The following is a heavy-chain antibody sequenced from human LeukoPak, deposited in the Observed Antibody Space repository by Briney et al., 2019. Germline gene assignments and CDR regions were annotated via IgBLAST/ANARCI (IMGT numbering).Heavy chain of an antibody. CDR3: ARGGDSSSWYYYYYYMDV. CDR2: IKQDGSEK. V-gene: IGHV3-7*03. J-gene: IGHJ6*03. D-gene: IGHD6-13*01. Sequence: GGSLRLSCAASGFTFSSYWMSWVRQAPGKGLEWVANIKQDGSEKYYVDSVKGRFTISRDNAKNSLYLQMNSLRAEDTAVYYCARGGDSSSWYYYYYYMDVWGKGTTVTISS. CDR1: GFTFSSYW.